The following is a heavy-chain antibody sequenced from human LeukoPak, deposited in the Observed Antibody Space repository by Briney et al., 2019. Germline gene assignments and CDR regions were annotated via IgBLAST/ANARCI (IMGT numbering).Heavy chain of an antibody. V-gene: IGHV3-30*04. Sequence: GGSLRLSCAASGLTFSSYAMHWVRQAPGKGLEWVAVISYDGSNKYYADSVKGRFTISRDNSKNTLYLQMDSLRAEDTAVYYCARESPGGWFDPWGQGTLVTVSS. CDR1: GLTFSSYA. CDR3: ARESPGGWFDP. CDR2: ISYDGSNK. J-gene: IGHJ5*02. D-gene: IGHD3-10*01.